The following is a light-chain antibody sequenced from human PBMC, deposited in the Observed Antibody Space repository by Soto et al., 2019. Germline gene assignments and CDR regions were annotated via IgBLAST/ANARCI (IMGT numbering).Light chain of an antibody. J-gene: IGKJ1*01. V-gene: IGKV3-11*01. Sequence: FVVTQSPGALSLSPGEAATLSCRAGQSVSSSVAWYQHKPGQSPRLVVYSGYKRSPGIPARFSGSGSGTDFTLTISSLESDDFAIYYCQQRYSWLRAFGPGTKVDIK. CDR3: QQRYSWLRA. CDR2: SGY. CDR1: QSVSSS.